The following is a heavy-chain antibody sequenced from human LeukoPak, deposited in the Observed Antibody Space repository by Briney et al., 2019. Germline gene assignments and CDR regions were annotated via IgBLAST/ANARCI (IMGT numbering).Heavy chain of an antibody. CDR2: IRSDGSDT. V-gene: IGHV3-74*01. J-gene: IGHJ4*02. Sequence: GGSLRLSCAASGFTFSDTWMHWVRQAPGEGLVWVSRIRSDGSDTRYAESVKGRFTISRDNAKNTLYLQMNSLRAEDTAVYYCARDWFHAIDYWGQGTLVTVSA. CDR1: GFTFSDTW. D-gene: IGHD2/OR15-2a*01. CDR3: ARDWFHAIDY.